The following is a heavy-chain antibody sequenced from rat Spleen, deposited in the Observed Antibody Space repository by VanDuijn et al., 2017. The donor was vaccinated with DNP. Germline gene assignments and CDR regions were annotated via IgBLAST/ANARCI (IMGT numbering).Heavy chain of an antibody. CDR1: GFTFSDYN. D-gene: IGHD1-7*01. V-gene: IGHV5S10*01. CDR2: IIYDGSRT. Sequence: EVQLVESGGGLVQPGRSLKLSCAASGFTFSDYNMAWVRQAPKKGLEWVATIIYDGSRTSYRDSVKGRFTISRENAKSNLYLQKDSLRSEESATYYCSTSSYFGYDYGFAYWGQGTLVTVSS. CDR3: STSSYFGYDYGFAY. J-gene: IGHJ3*01.